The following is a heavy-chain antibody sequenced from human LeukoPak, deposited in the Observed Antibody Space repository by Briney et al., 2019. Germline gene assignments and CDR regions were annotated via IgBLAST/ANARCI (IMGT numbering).Heavy chain of an antibody. CDR1: GFTFSSYS. CDR3: AIQAARGN. D-gene: IGHD6-6*01. V-gene: IGHV3-48*01. J-gene: IGHJ4*02. Sequence: GGSLRLSCAASGFTFSSYSMNWVRQAPGKGLEWVSYISSCSSTIYYADSVKGRFTISRDNAKNSLYLQMNSLRAEDTAVYYCAIQAARGNWGQGTLVTVSS. CDR2: ISSCSSTI.